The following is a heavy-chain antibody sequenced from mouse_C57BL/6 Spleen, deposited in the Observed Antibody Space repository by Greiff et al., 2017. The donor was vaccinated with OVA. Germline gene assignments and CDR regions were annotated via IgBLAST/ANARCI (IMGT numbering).Heavy chain of an antibody. J-gene: IGHJ2*01. CDR2: INYDGSST. D-gene: IGHD3-2*02. Sequence: EVNVVESEGGLVQPGSSMKLSCTASGFTFSDYYMAWVRQVPEKGLEWVANINYDGSSTYYLDSLKSRFIISRDNAKNILYLQMSSLKSEDTATYYCARGTAQSYFDYWGQGTTLTVSS. CDR3: ARGTAQSYFDY. CDR1: GFTFSDYY. V-gene: IGHV5-16*01.